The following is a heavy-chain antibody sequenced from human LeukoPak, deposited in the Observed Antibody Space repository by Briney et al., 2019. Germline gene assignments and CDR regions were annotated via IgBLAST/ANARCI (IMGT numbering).Heavy chain of an antibody. Sequence: GGSPRLSCVASGFTFSSYVLNWVRQAPGMGLEWVSVISYRGDFTYYADSVKGRFTISRDNSKNTVFLQMNSLRAEDTAIYYCAKRSPEGSYYFDYWGQGTLVTVSS. J-gene: IGHJ4*02. CDR1: GFTFSSYV. D-gene: IGHD3-10*01. V-gene: IGHV3-23*01. CDR2: ISYRGDFT. CDR3: AKRSPEGSYYFDY.